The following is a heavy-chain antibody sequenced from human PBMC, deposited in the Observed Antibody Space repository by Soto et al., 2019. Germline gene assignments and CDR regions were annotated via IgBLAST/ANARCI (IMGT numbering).Heavy chain of an antibody. Sequence: EVQLVESGGGLVKPGGSLRLSCAASGFTFSSYSMNWVRQAPGKGLEWVSSISSSSSYIYYADSVKGRFTISRDNAKNSLYLQMNSLRAEDTAVYYCARDGWTGQRADFDYWGQGTLVTVSS. D-gene: IGHD3-9*01. CDR3: ARDGWTGQRADFDY. CDR1: GFTFSSYS. CDR2: ISSSSSYI. V-gene: IGHV3-21*01. J-gene: IGHJ4*02.